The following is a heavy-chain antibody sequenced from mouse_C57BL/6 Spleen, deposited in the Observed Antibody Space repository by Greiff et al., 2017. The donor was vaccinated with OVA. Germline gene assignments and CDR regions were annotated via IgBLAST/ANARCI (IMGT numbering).Heavy chain of an antibody. V-gene: IGHV2-6*03. J-gene: IGHJ4*01. CDR3: ARSLRTASAMDY. CDR1: GFSLTSYG. CDR2: IWSDGST. D-gene: IGHD1-1*01. Sequence: VKVVESGPGLVAPSQRLSITCTVSGFSLTSYGVHWVRQPPGKGLEWLVVIWSDGSTTYNSALKSRLSISKDNSKSQVFLKMNSLQTDDTAMYYCARSLRTASAMDYWGQGTSVTVSS.